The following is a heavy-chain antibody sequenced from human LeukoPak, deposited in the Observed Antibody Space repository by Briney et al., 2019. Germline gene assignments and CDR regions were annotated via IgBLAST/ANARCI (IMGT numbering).Heavy chain of an antibody. Sequence: SETLSLTCTVSGGSIGSTNYYWGWIRQPPGKGLEWIANIYYSGSTYYNPSLKSRVTISVDTSKNQFSLKLSSVTAADTAVYYCARGRVYLRRVTAMYDYWGQGTLVTVSS. D-gene: IGHD2-21*02. V-gene: IGHV4-39*01. CDR1: GGSIGSTNYY. CDR3: ARGRVYLRRVTAMYDY. CDR2: IYYSGST. J-gene: IGHJ4*02.